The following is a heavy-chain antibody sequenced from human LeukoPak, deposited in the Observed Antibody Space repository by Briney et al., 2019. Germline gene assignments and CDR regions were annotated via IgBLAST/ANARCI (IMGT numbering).Heavy chain of an antibody. J-gene: IGHJ6*03. Sequence: PSETLSLTCTVSGGSISSGSYYWSWIRQPAGKGLEWIGRIFTSGSTNYNPSLKSRVPISVDTSKNQFSLKLSSVTAADTAVYYCASARYSYGSYYYYYMDVWGKGTTVTVSS. CDR1: GGSISSGSYY. D-gene: IGHD5-18*01. CDR3: ASARYSYGSYYYYYMDV. CDR2: IFTSGST. V-gene: IGHV4-61*02.